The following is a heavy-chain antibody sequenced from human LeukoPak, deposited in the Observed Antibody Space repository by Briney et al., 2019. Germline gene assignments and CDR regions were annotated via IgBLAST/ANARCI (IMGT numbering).Heavy chain of an antibody. J-gene: IGHJ4*02. CDR2: ICPNGAT. CDR1: GGSLSIYY. D-gene: IGHD1-26*01. Sequence: PSETLSLTCSISGGSLSIYYWSWIRQPAGKGLEWIGRICPNGATHYNPSLKSRVTISSDSSKSQYSLNLHSVTAADTAVYFCARTSATGATYFDYWGQGTLVTVSS. CDR3: ARTSATGATYFDY. V-gene: IGHV4-4*07.